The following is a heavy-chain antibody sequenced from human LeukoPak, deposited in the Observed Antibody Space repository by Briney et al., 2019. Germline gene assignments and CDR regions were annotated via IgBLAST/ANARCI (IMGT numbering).Heavy chain of an antibody. Sequence: GGSLRLSCAASGFTFSSYGMHWVRQAPGKGLEWVAFIRYDGSNKYYADSVKGRFTISRDNSKNTLYLQMNSLRAEDTAVYYCAKVEAAAAGYFYYYMDVWGKGTTVTVSS. CDR1: GFTFSSYG. V-gene: IGHV3-30*02. CDR2: IRYDGSNK. J-gene: IGHJ6*03. CDR3: AKVEAAAAGYFYYYMDV. D-gene: IGHD6-13*01.